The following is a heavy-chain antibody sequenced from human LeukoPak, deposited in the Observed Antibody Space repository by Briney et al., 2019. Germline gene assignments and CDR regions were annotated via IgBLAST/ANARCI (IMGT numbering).Heavy chain of an antibody. J-gene: IGHJ4*02. CDR3: ALAHGKTSRGFLDY. CDR2: IIPIFGTA. CDR1: GGTFSSYA. D-gene: IGHD3-3*01. V-gene: IGHV1-69*01. Sequence: GSSVKVSCKASGGTFSSYAISWVQQAPGQGLEWMGGIIPIFGTANYAQKFQGRVTITADESTSTAYMELSSLRSEDTAVYYCALAHGKTSRGFLDYWGQGTLVTVSS.